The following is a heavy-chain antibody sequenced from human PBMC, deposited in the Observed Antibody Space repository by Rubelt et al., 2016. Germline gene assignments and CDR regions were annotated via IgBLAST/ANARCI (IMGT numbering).Heavy chain of an antibody. CDR1: GGSISDYH. CDR3: ARDEGIFSSQGIYYFDY. CDR2: VHYTGST. V-gene: IGHV4-59*01. D-gene: IGHD2/OR15-2a*01. Sequence: ESGPRLVKPSETLSLTCTVSGGSISDYHWSWIRQPPGKGLEWIGYVHYTGSTNYNPSLESRVVISVDTSKNQFSLRLSSVTAADTAGYYCARDEGIFSSQGIYYFDYWGQGTLVTVSS. J-gene: IGHJ4*02.